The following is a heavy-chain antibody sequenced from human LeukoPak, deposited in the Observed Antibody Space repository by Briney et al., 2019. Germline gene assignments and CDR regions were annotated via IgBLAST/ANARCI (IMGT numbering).Heavy chain of an antibody. CDR2: VDPEDGET. V-gene: IGHV1-69-2*01. D-gene: IGHD3-16*01. J-gene: IGHJ5*02. Sequence: ASVTVSCKASGYTFTHYYMHWVRQAPGKGLEWMGRVDPEDGETLYADNFQGRLTLTADTSVDTVYLEVASLTSEDTAIYYCVTAPYDYDCSWGQGTLVTVSS. CDR3: VTAPYDYDCS. CDR1: GYTFTHYY.